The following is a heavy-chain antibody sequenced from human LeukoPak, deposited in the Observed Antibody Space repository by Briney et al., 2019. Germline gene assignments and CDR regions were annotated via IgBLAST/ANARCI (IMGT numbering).Heavy chain of an antibody. CDR3: ARTRMYSSGWYLEY. J-gene: IGHJ4*02. CDR2: ISGSGSST. V-gene: IGHV3-23*01. CDR1: GFTFSNYV. Sequence: GGSLRLSCAASGFTFSNYVMTWVRQAPGKGLEWVSAISGSGSSTYYADSVKGWFTISRDNSKNTLYLQMNSLRAEDTAVFYCARTRMYSSGWYLEYWGQGTLVTVSS. D-gene: IGHD6-19*01.